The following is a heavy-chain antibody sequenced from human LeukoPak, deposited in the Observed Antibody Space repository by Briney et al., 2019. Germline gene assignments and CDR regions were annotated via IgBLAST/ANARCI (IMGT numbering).Heavy chain of an antibody. CDR2: VWSDGTNK. CDR3: AKQSLYDSSGHFHY. V-gene: IGHV3-33*06. D-gene: IGHD3-22*01. J-gene: IGHJ4*02. CDR1: GFSFGTSG. Sequence: PGRSLRLSCAASGFSFGTSGMHWVRQAPGKGLEWVAVVWSDGTNKHYADSVRGRFTISRDNSKNTLFLRMNSLRAEDTAAYFCAKQSLYDSSGHFHYWGQGTLVTVSS.